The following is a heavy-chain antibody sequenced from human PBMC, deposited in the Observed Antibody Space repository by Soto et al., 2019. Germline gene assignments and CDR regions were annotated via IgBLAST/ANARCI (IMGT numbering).Heavy chain of an antibody. D-gene: IGHD3-16*01. Sequence: QVQLVQSGAEVKKPGSSVKVSCKASGGTFRNHVFNWVRQAPGQGLEWMGGIIPIIGTPNYAQKFQGRVTITADASTNTVYLEVSRLRSQDTAVYYCARDLEFRDGNITHLDYGGQGTLVTVSS. CDR2: IIPIIGTP. J-gene: IGHJ4*02. CDR3: ARDLEFRDGNITHLDY. V-gene: IGHV1-69*01. CDR1: GGTFRNHV.